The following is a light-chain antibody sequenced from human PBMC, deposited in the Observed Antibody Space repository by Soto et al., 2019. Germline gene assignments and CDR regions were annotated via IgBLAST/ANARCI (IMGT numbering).Light chain of an antibody. Sequence: QSVLTQPPSVSGTLGQGVTISCSGSTSNIGENTVGWFQQLPGTAPKVLIYVTDKRPSGVPDRFSGSKSGTSAYLAISGLQSEDEADYYCGAWNGSLNGHVFGTGTKVTVL. CDR3: GAWNGSLNGHV. J-gene: IGLJ1*01. CDR1: TSNIGENT. V-gene: IGLV1-44*01. CDR2: VTD.